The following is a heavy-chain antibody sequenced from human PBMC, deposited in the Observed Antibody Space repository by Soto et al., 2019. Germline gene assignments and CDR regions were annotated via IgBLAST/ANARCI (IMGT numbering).Heavy chain of an antibody. J-gene: IGHJ4*02. CDR2: ISGSGGST. Sequence: EVQLLESGGGLVQPGGSLRLSCAASGFTFSSYAMSWVRQAPGKGLEWVSAISGSGGSTYYADSVKGRFTISRDNSKNTLYLQMNSLRAEDTAVYYCANALYGDHSRFDYWGQGTLVTVSS. D-gene: IGHD4-17*01. V-gene: IGHV3-23*01. CDR3: ANALYGDHSRFDY. CDR1: GFTFSSYA.